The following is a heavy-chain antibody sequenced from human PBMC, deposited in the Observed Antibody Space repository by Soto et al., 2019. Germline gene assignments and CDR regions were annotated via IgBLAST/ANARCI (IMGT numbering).Heavy chain of an antibody. Sequence: QVQLVQSGGEVKKPGASVKVSCKASGYSFISYGISWVRQAPGQGPEWMGWISGYNGNTKYAHKLQGRVTMTTNTYTSTDYMQLRSLRSADTAVYYCARDQWTLDHSRGWYGDWGQGTLVTVSS. D-gene: IGHD6-19*01. V-gene: IGHV1-18*04. CDR1: GYSFISYG. CDR2: ISGYNGNT. J-gene: IGHJ4*02. CDR3: ARDQWTLDHSRGWYGD.